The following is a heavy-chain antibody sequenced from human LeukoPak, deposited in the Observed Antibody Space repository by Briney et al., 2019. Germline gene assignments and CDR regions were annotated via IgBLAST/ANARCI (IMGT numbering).Heavy chain of an antibody. D-gene: IGHD6-19*01. CDR2: IEGDGSER. V-gene: IGHV3-7*03. Sequence: GVSLRLSCAASGFSFCSYWMRWVRQAPGKGLEWVANIEGDGSERNYMDSVKGRFTISRDNAKNSLHLQMNSLRAEDTAVYYCAAGVGWLIDYWGQGTLVTVSS. CDR1: GFSFCSYW. J-gene: IGHJ4*02. CDR3: AAGVGWLIDY.